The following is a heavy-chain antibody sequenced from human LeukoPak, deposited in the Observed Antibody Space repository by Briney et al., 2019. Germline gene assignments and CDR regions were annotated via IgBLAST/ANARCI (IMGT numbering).Heavy chain of an antibody. CDR3: ASGGSPWAIDY. CDR2: MSPNSGNT. V-gene: IGHV1-8*01. Sequence: ASVKVSCKASGYTFTSYDINWVRQATGQGLEWMGWMSPNSGNTGYAQKFQGRVTMTSDTSISTAYMELSSLRSEDTAVYYCASGGSPWAIDYWGQGTLVAVSS. CDR1: GYTFTSYD. J-gene: IGHJ4*02. D-gene: IGHD5-12*01.